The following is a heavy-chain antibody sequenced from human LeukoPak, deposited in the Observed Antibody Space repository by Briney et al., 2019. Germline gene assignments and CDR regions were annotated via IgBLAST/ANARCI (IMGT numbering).Heavy chain of an antibody. V-gene: IGHV4-38-2*02. CDR3: ARDAHYGSGSYYNFADWFDP. J-gene: IGHJ5*02. Sequence: SETLSLTCTVSGYSISSGYYWGWIRQPPGKGLEWIATIYHSGSTYYNPSLKSRVTISVDRSKNQFSLKLSSVTAADTAVYYCARDAHYGSGSYYNFADWFDPWGQGTLVTVSS. CDR2: IYHSGST. CDR1: GYSISSGYY. D-gene: IGHD3-10*01.